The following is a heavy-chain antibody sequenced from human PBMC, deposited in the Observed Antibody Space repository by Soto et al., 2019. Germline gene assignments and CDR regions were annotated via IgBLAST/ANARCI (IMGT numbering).Heavy chain of an antibody. CDR2: TYYRSNWRH. J-gene: IGHJ4*02. CDR3: ARGVAGSGFDL. V-gene: IGHV6-1*01. D-gene: IGHD6-19*01. CDR1: GVTVSSDTAT. Sequence: PSQTLSLTGAISGVTVSSDTATCNLIRCSPSRGLEWLGRTYYRSNWRHDYAVSVGSRITVSPDTSKNHFSLQLNSVTPDDTAVYYCARGVAGSGFDLWGQGTLVTVPQ.